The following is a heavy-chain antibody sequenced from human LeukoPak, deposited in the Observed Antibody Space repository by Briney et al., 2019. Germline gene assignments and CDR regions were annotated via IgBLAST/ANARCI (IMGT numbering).Heavy chain of an antibody. V-gene: IGHV1-69*04. CDR3: ARADTFGGVISDY. Sequence: GASVKVSCKASGGTFSSYAISWVRQAPGQGLEWMGRIIPILGIANYAQKFQGRVTITADKSTSTAYMELSSLRSEDTAVYYCARADTFGGVISDYWGQGTLVTVSS. J-gene: IGHJ4*02. D-gene: IGHD3-16*02. CDR2: IIPILGIA. CDR1: GGTFSSYA.